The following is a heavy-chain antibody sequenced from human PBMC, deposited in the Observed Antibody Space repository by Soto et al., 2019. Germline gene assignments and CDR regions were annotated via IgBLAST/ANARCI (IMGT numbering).Heavy chain of an antibody. CDR3: ARGYYDFWSGFPSMDV. J-gene: IGHJ6*02. CDR2: INHSGTT. D-gene: IGHD3-3*01. CDR1: GESFTGYY. V-gene: IGHV4-34*01. Sequence: SETLSLTCAVYGESFTGYYWSWIRQPPGAGLEWIGEINHSGTTNYNPSLKSRVIISVDTSKNQFSLKLSSVTAADTAVYYCARGYYDFWSGFPSMDVWGQGTTVTVSS.